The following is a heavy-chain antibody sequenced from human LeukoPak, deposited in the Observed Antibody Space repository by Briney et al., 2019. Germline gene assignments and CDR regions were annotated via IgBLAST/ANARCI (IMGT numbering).Heavy chain of an antibody. D-gene: IGHD4-17*01. CDR2: ISAYNGNT. J-gene: IGHJ4*02. CDR1: GYTFTSYG. Sequence: AASVKVSCKASGYTFTSYGISWVRQAPGQGLVWMGWISAYNGNTNYAQKLQGRVTMTADTSTSTAYMELRSLRSDDTAVYYCARDNPYYGDYFDYWGQGTLVTVSS. V-gene: IGHV1-18*01. CDR3: ARDNPYYGDYFDY.